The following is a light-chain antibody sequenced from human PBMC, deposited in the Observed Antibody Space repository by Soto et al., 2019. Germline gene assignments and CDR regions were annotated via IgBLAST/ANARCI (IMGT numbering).Light chain of an antibody. CDR3: QQYGSSSIT. Sequence: EIVLTQSPATLSLSPGERATLSCRASQSVSSYLAWYQQTPGQAPRLLIYDASTRATGIPARFSGSGSGTDFTLTITSLEPEDFAVYYGQQYGSSSITFGQGTRLEIK. V-gene: IGKV3-11*01. CDR2: DAS. J-gene: IGKJ5*01. CDR1: QSVSSY.